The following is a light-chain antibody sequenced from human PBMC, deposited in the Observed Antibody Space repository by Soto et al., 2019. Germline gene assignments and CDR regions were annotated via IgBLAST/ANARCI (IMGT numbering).Light chain of an antibody. Sequence: DIQMTQSPSSLSASVGDRVTITCQASQDISNYLHWYQQKPGKAPKLLIYDASNLETGVPSRCSGSGSGTDFTFTITSLQPADIATYYCPQYDNLLSLTFGGGTTVGIK. J-gene: IGKJ4*01. CDR2: DAS. V-gene: IGKV1-33*01. CDR3: PQYDNLLSLT. CDR1: QDISNY.